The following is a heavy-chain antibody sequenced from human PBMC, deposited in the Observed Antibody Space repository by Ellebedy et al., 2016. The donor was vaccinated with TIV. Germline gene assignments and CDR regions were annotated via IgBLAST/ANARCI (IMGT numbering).Heavy chain of an antibody. CDR2: INPNSGGT. CDR1: GYTFTDYY. Sequence: AASVKVSCKASGYTFTDYYVHWVRQAPGQGLEWMGWINPNSGGTIYAQKFQGRVTMTRDTSISTAYMELSRLKSDDTAVYYCARGNFYGSGSYWYYLEYWGQGSLVTVSS. J-gene: IGHJ4*02. CDR3: ARGNFYGSGSYWYYLEY. D-gene: IGHD3-10*01. V-gene: IGHV1-2*02.